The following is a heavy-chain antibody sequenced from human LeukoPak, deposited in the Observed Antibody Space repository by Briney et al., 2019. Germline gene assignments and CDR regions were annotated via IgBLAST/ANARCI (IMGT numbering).Heavy chain of an antibody. V-gene: IGHV3-21*01. J-gene: IGHJ3*02. CDR3: ARARSAGPITIFGVVTEGAFDI. Sequence: GGSLRLSCAASGFTFSSYSMNWVRQAPGKGLEWVSSISSSSSYIYYADSVKGRFTISGDNAKNSLYLQMNSLRAEDTAVYYCARARSAGPITIFGVVTEGAFDIWGQGTMVTVSS. CDR2: ISSSSSYI. CDR1: GFTFSSYS. D-gene: IGHD3-3*01.